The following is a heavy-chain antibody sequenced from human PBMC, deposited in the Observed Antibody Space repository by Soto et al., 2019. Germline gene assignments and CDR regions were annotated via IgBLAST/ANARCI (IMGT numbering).Heavy chain of an antibody. CDR3: ARRGGSSSHYFFYAMDV. CDR2: ISASSSTI. D-gene: IGHD1-26*01. J-gene: IGHJ6*02. CDR1: GFTFSDYY. V-gene: IGHV3-11*01. Sequence: QVQLVESGGGLGKPGGSLRLSCAASGFTFSDYYMNWVRQAPGKGLEWVAYISASSSTIFYGDSVKGRFTISRDNAKNSLSLQMDSLRAEDTGVYYCARRGGSSSHYFFYAMDVWGQGTTVTVS.